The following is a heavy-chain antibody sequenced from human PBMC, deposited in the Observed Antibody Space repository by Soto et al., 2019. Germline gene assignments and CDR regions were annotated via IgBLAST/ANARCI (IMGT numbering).Heavy chain of an antibody. Sequence: QVQLQESGPGLVKPSQTLSLTCTVSGGSFSSGGYYWSWIRQHPGKGLEWIGYIYYSGSTYYNPSLKSRVTISVDTSKNQFSLKLSSVTAADTAVYYCATDNWGSSHYYYGMDVWGQGTTVTVSS. CDR1: GGSFSSGGYY. D-gene: IGHD7-27*01. V-gene: IGHV4-31*03. J-gene: IGHJ6*02. CDR2: IYYSGST. CDR3: ATDNWGSSHYYYGMDV.